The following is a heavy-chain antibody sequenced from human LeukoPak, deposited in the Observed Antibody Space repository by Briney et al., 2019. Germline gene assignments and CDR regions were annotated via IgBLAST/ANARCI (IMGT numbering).Heavy chain of an antibody. V-gene: IGHV1-8*01. J-gene: IGHJ4*02. CDR1: GYTFISYD. D-gene: IGHD3-22*01. Sequence: GASVKVSCKASGYTFISYDINRVRQATGQGLEWMGWMSPNSGNTAYAQKFQGRVTMTRNTSLSTAYMELSSLRSEDTAVYYCARGAIHYDSSGYYYRIFDYWGQGTLVTVSS. CDR3: ARGAIHYDSSGYYYRIFDY. CDR2: MSPNSGNT.